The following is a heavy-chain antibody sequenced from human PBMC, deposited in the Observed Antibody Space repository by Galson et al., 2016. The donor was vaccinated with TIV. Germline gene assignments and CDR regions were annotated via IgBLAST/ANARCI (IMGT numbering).Heavy chain of an antibody. CDR1: GFTFSDYY. CDR3: ASGWGLGIVATLFDK. V-gene: IGHV3-11*04. D-gene: IGHD3-10*02. Sequence: SLRLSCAASGFTFSDYYMNWIRQAPGKGLEWVSFIGHSGNNIYYADSVKGRFTTSRENAKKLLDLQMKSLGAEDTAVYYCASGWGLGIVATLFDKWGQGTLVTVSS. J-gene: IGHJ4*02. CDR2: IGHSGNNI.